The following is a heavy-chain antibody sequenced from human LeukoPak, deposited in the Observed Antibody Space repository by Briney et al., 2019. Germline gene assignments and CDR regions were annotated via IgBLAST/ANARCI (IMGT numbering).Heavy chain of an antibody. D-gene: IGHD2-15*01. CDR3: ARASKLLLDY. J-gene: IGHJ4*02. Sequence: PSETLSLTCSVSGGSISSSYYYWSWIRQPPGKGLEWIGEINHSGSTNYNPSLKSRVTISVDTSKNQFSLKLSSVTAADTAVYYCARASKLLLDYWGQGTLVTVSS. V-gene: IGHV4-39*07. CDR1: GGSISSSYYY. CDR2: INHSGST.